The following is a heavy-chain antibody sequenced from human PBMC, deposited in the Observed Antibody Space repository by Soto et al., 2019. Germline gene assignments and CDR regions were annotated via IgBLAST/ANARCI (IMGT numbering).Heavy chain of an antibody. CDR1: GGSISSSSYY. CDR3: ARRVGDRRGWYYYYYMDV. D-gene: IGHD4-17*01. CDR2: IYYSGST. Sequence: SETLSLTCTVSGGSISSSSYYWGWIRQPPGKGLEWIGSIYYSGSTYYNPSLKSRVTISVDTSKNQFSLKLSSVTAADTAVYYCARRVGDRRGWYYYYYMDVWGKGTTVTVSS. J-gene: IGHJ6*03. V-gene: IGHV4-39*01.